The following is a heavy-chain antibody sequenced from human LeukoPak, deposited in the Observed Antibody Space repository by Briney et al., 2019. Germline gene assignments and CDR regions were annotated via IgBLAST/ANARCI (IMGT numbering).Heavy chain of an antibody. CDR2: INPSGGST. Sequence: ASVKVSCKASGYTFTSHYIHWVRQAPGQGLDWMGIINPSGGSTSYAQMFQGRVTMTRDTSTSTVYMELSSLSSEDTAVYYCARDRGGNTYWFDPWGQGTLVTVSS. CDR3: ARDRGGNTYWFDP. D-gene: IGHD4-23*01. J-gene: IGHJ5*02. CDR1: GYTFTSHY. V-gene: IGHV1-46*01.